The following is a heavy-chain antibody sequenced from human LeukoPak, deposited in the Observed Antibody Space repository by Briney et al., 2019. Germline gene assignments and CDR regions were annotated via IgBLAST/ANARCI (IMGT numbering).Heavy chain of an antibody. D-gene: IGHD5-12*01. CDR2: IYTSGGT. CDR1: GGSISSGNYY. V-gene: IGHV4-61*02. Sequence: SETLSLTCTVSGGSISSGNYYWSWIRQPAGKGLEWIGRIYTSGGTNYNPSLKSRVTISVDTSKNQFSLKLSSVTAADTAVYYCARMVATPLYFDLWGRGTLVTVSS. CDR3: ARMVATPLYFDL. J-gene: IGHJ2*01.